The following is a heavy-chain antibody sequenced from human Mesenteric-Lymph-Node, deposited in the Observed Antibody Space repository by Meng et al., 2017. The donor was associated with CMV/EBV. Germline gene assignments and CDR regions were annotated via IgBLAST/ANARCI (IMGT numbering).Heavy chain of an antibody. CDR3: ARGEDLSY. CDR2: IIPIFATP. J-gene: IGHJ4*02. CDR1: GDTFSDYI. Sequence: VKVSCKPSGDTFSDYIFTWVRQAPGQGLEWMGSIIPIFATPNYALKFQGRVTFIADESTSTVYMEMSSLRSGDTAVYYCARGEDLSYWGQGTLVTVSS. V-gene: IGHV1-69*01.